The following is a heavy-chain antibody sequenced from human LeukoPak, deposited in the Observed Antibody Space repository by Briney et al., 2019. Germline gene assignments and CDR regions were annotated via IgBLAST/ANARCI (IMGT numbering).Heavy chain of an antibody. CDR3: AKGGSSSPRSTFDY. V-gene: IGHV3-74*01. J-gene: IGHJ4*02. D-gene: IGHD6-13*01. Sequence: PGGSLRLSCAASGFTFSSYWMHWVRQAPGKGLVWVSHINGDGSTTSYADSVKGRFTISRDNAKNTVYLQMNSLRAEDTAVYYRAKGGSSSPRSTFDYWGQGTLLTVSS. CDR2: INGDGSTT. CDR1: GFTFSSYW.